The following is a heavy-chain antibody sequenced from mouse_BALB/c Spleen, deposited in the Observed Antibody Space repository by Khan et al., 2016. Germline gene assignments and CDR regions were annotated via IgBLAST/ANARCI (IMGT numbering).Heavy chain of an antibody. D-gene: IGHD1-1*02. V-gene: IGHV14-4*02. CDR3: ALCGSILPWFAY. CDR1: GLNIKDFY. Sequence: VRLQQSGAELVRSGASVKLSCTASGLNIKDFYMHWVKQRPEQGLEWIGWIDPDNGDTEYDPNFQGKATMTADTSSNTAYLHLASLTPEDTAVYYCALCGSILPWFAYWGQGTLVTVSA. CDR2: IDPDNGDT. J-gene: IGHJ3*01.